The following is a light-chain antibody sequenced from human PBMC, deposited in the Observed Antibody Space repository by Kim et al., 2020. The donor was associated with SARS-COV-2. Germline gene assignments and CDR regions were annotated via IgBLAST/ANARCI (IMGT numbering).Light chain of an antibody. V-gene: IGKV3-20*01. CDR3: QQYGSSTYT. J-gene: IGKJ2*01. Sequence: LSPGGGATLSCRASQSVTSNYLAWYQQKPGQAPRLLIYGASNRITGIPDRFSGSGSGTDFTLTISRLEPDDFAVYYCQQYGSSTYTFGQGTKLEI. CDR2: GAS. CDR1: QSVTSNY.